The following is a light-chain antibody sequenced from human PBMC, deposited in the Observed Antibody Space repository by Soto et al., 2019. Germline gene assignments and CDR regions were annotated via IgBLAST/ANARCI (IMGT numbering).Light chain of an antibody. V-gene: IGKV3-15*01. CDR3: HQYKNWPT. CDR1: QSVSSN. J-gene: IGKJ4*01. CDR2: GAS. Sequence: EIVMTQSPATLSVSPGERATLSCRARQSVSSNLAWYQQKPGQAPRLLIYGASTRATGIPARFSGSVSVTEFTLTISILQSEDFAVYYCHQYKNWPTFGGGTKVKIK.